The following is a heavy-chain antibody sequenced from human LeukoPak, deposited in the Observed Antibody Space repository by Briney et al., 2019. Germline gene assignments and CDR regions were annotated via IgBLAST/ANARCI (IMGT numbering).Heavy chain of an antibody. CDR2: INPNSGNT. Sequence: ASVKVSCKASGYTLSSYDINWVRQATGQGLEWMGWINPNSGNTDYAQKFQGRVTMTRNTSISTAYMELSSLRSGDTAVYFCARGRRKKDSYGSPVWFDPWGQGTQVTVSS. J-gene: IGHJ5*02. V-gene: IGHV1-8*01. CDR3: ARGRRKKDSYGSPVWFDP. D-gene: IGHD3-10*01. CDR1: GYTLSSYD.